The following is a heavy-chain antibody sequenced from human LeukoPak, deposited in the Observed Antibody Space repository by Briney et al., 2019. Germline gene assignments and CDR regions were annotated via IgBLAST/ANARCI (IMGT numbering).Heavy chain of an antibody. Sequence: TSETVSLTCSVPGGSISSYYWSWIRQPPGKGLEWIGYIYYSGSTNYNPSLKSRVAISVDTSKNQFSLKLSSVTAADTAVYYCARLEVITTNAFDIWGQGTMVTVSS. CDR3: ARLEVITTNAFDI. CDR1: GGSISSYY. CDR2: IYYSGST. V-gene: IGHV4-59*08. D-gene: IGHD3-22*01. J-gene: IGHJ3*02.